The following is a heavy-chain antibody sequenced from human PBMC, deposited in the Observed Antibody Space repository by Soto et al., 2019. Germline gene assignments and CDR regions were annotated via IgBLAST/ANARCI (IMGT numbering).Heavy chain of an antibody. D-gene: IGHD3-10*01. J-gene: IGHJ5*02. V-gene: IGHV4-59*01. Sequence: PSETLSLTCTVSVGSISSYYWSWIRQPPGKGLEWIGYIYYSGSTNYNPSLKSRVTISVDTSKNQFSLKLSSVTAADTAVYYCASYGSGSYYAFVPWGQGTLVTVPQ. CDR3: ASYGSGSYYAFVP. CDR1: VGSISSYY. CDR2: IYYSGST.